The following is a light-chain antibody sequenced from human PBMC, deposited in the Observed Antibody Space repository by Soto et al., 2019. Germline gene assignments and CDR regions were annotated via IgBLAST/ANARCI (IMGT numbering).Light chain of an antibody. V-gene: IGLV6-57*01. CDR2: EDN. J-gene: IGLJ3*02. CDR1: SGSIARNY. CDR3: QSYDSSTNWV. Sequence: LTQPHSVSESPGKTVTISCTRSSGSIARNYVQWFQQRPGSSPTTVIYEDNQRPSGVPDRFSGSIDSSSNSASLTISGLKTEDEADYYCQSYDSSTNWVFGGGTQLTVL.